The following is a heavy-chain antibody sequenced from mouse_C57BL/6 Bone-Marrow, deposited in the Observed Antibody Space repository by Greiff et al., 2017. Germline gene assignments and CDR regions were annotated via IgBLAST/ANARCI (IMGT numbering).Heavy chain of an antibody. CDR2: IDPSDSYT. CDR3: ASGILRRGV. CDR1: GYTFTSYW. D-gene: IGHD1-1*01. Sequence: QVQLKQPGAELVMPGASVKLSCKASGYTFTSYWMHWVKQRPGQGLEWIGEIDPSDSYTNDTQKFKGKSTLTVDKSSSTAYMKLSRLTSEDSAVYYCASGILRRGVWGTGTTVTVSS. J-gene: IGHJ1*03. V-gene: IGHV1-69*01.